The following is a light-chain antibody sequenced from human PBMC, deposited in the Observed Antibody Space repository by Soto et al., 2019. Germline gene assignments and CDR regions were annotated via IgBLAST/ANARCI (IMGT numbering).Light chain of an antibody. J-gene: IGKJ2*01. CDR2: GSS. CDR3: QQYDRSPWYT. Sequence: DIVLTQSPGTLSLSPGERASLTCRASHSVSYRLVAWYQQKPGQAPRLLIYGSSSRASGMPDRFSGSGSGTDLILPISSLEPEDFAVYYCQQYDRSPWYTFGEGTKLEIK. CDR1: HSVSYRL. V-gene: IGKV3-20*01.